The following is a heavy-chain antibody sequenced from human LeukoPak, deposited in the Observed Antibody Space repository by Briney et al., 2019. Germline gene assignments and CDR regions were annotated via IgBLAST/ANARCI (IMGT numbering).Heavy chain of an antibody. CDR1: GGSFSGYY. J-gene: IGHJ3*02. Sequence: PSETLSLTCAVYGGSFSGYYWSWIRQPPGKGLEWIGEINHSGSTNYNPSLKSRVTISVDTSKNQFSLKLSSVTAADTAVYYCARDLPVVPAAIGAFDIWGQGTMVTVSS. V-gene: IGHV4-34*01. D-gene: IGHD2-2*02. CDR3: ARDLPVVPAAIGAFDI. CDR2: INHSGST.